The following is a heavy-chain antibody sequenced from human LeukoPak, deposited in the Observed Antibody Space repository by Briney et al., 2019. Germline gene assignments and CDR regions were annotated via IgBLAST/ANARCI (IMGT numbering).Heavy chain of an antibody. V-gene: IGHV4-59*01. CDR2: VYYSGST. D-gene: IGHD6-13*01. J-gene: IGHJ5*02. CDR3: ARAGIAAAGNRWFDP. CDR1: GGSISSYY. Sequence: SETLSLTCTVSGGSISSYYWSWIRQPPGKRLEWIGYVYYSGSTNYNPSLKSRVTISVDTSKNQLSLILTSVTAADTAVYYCARAGIAAAGNRWFDPWGQGTLVTVSS.